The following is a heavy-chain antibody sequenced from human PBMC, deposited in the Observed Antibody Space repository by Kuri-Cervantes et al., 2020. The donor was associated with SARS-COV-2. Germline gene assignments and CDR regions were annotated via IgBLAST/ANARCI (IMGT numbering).Heavy chain of an antibody. CDR2: IKSKAYGGTT. J-gene: IGHJ4*02. Sequence: GGSLRLSCTASGFTFGDYAMSWVRQAPGKGLEWVGFIKSKAYGGTTEYAASVKGRFTISRDDSKSIAYLQMNSLKTEDTAVYYRRRDGYTVDYWGQGTLVTVSS. V-gene: IGHV3-49*04. CDR1: GFTFGDYA. CDR3: RRDGYTVDY. D-gene: IGHD5-24*01.